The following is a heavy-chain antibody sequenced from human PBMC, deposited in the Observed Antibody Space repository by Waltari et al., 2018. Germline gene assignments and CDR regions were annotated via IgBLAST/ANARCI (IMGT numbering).Heavy chain of an antibody. V-gene: IGHV4-61*02. D-gene: IGHD6-19*01. Sequence: QVQLQESGPGLVKPSQTLSLTCTVSGGSISSGSSFWSWIRQPTGKGLEWIGNIYTSGSTSYNPSLKSRVTISVDTSKNQFSLKLSSVTAADTAVYYCARRQWPKYYFDYWGQGTLVTVSS. CDR2: IYTSGST. CDR1: GGSISSGSSF. CDR3: ARRQWPKYYFDY. J-gene: IGHJ4*02.